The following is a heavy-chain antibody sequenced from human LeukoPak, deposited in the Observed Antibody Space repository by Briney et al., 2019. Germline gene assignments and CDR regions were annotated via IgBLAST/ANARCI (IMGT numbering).Heavy chain of an antibody. Sequence: PGGSLRLSCAASGFTFTSYAMNWVRQAPGEGLEWVSTIRGSGDRTYYADSVKGRFTISRDNSKNPLNLQMNSLRAEDTAVYYCAKDRWRSGGSGGGDYWGQGTLVTVSS. CDR3: AKDRWRSGGSGGGDY. V-gene: IGHV3-23*01. CDR2: IRGSGDRT. CDR1: GFTFTSYA. D-gene: IGHD2-15*01. J-gene: IGHJ4*02.